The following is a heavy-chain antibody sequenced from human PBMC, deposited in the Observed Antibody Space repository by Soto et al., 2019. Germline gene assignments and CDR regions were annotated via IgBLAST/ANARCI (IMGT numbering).Heavy chain of an antibody. D-gene: IGHD4-4*01. CDR2: IYYSGST. V-gene: IGHV4-59*01. CDR1: GGSISSYY. CDR3: ARGKGNYQTFDS. J-gene: IGHJ4*02. Sequence: SETLSLTCTVSGGSISSYYWSWIRQPPGKGLEWIGYIYYSGSTTYNPSLRSRVTMSVDTSKNQFSLRLSSVTAADTAVYYCARGKGNYQTFDSWGQGTQVTVSS.